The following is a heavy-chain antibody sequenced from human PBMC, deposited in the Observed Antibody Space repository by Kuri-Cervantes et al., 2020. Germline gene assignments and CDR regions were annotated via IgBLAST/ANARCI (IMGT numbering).Heavy chain of an antibody. CDR1: GFTFSSYA. CDR2: IPYDGSNK. Sequence: GGSLRLSCAASGFTFSSYAMHWVRQAPGKGLEWVAVIPYDGSNKYYADSVKGRFTISRDNSKNTLYLQMNSLRAEDTAVYYCARSLIGTFDYWGQGTLVTVSS. D-gene: IGHD1-26*01. CDR3: ARSLIGTFDY. J-gene: IGHJ4*02. V-gene: IGHV3-30-3*01.